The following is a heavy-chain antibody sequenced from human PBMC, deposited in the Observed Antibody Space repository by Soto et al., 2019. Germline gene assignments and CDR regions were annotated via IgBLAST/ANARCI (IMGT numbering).Heavy chain of an antibody. J-gene: IGHJ4*02. V-gene: IGHV3-11*04. CDR1: GFTFSDYY. CDR2: ISSSGSTI. D-gene: IGHD3-9*01. CDR3: ARDPPYDILTGYYNMGFDY. Sequence: LRLSCAASGFTFSDYYMSWIRQAPGKGLEWVSYISSSGSTIYYADSVKGRFTISRDNAKNSLYLQMSSLRAEDTAVYYCARDPPYDILTGYYNMGFDYWGQGTLVTVSS.